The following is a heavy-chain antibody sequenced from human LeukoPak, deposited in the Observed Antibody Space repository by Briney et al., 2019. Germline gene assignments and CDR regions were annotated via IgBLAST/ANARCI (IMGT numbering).Heavy chain of an antibody. V-gene: IGHV3-15*01. CDR1: GFTFSNAW. D-gene: IGHD6-19*01. CDR3: TTHIAVGDYYYYGMDV. Sequence: PGGSLRLSCAASGFTFSNAWMSWVRQAPGKGLECVGRIKSKTDGGTTDYAAPVKGRFTISRDDSKNTLYLQMNSLKTEDTAVYYCTTHIAVGDYYYYGMDVWGQGTTVTVSS. CDR2: IKSKTDGGTT. J-gene: IGHJ6*02.